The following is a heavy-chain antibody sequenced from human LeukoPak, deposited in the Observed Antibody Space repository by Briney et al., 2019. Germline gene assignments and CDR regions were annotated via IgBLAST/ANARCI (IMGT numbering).Heavy chain of an antibody. CDR2: ISGSGGST. D-gene: IGHD6-19*01. CDR3: AKPVASGWPNFDY. Sequence: GGSLRLSCAGSGFTFSSYWMHWVRQAPGKGLEWVSAISGSGGSTYYADSVKGRFTISRDNSKNTLYLQMNSLRAEDTAVYYCAKPVASGWPNFDYWGQGTLVTVSS. J-gene: IGHJ4*02. V-gene: IGHV3-23*01. CDR1: GFTFSSYW.